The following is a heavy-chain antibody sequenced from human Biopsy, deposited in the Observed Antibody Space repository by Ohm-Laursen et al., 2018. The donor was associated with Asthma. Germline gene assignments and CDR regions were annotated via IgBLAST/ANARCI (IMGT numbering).Heavy chain of an antibody. Sequence: SLRLSCSASGFTFSTYGMHWVRQAPGKGLEWVAVISYDGSNKYYADSVKGRFTISRDNSKNTLYLQMNSLRAEDTAVYYCAKWDTYYDFWSGYYTRYNYYYYGMDVWGQGTTVTVSS. J-gene: IGHJ6*02. D-gene: IGHD3-3*01. CDR1: GFTFSTYG. CDR3: AKWDTYYDFWSGYYTRYNYYYYGMDV. CDR2: ISYDGSNK. V-gene: IGHV3-30*18.